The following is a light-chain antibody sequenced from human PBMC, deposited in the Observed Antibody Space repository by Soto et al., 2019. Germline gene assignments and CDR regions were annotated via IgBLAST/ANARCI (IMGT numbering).Light chain of an antibody. V-gene: IGLV4-69*01. CDR3: QTWGTGIQV. Sequence: QPVLTQSPSASASLGASVKLTCTLSSAHSSYVIAWHQQQPEKGPRYLMKVDSDGSHSKGDGIPDRFSGSSSGAERYLIISSLQSEDEADYYCQTWGTGIQVFGAGTKVTVL. CDR2: VDSDGSH. CDR1: SAHSSYV. J-gene: IGLJ1*01.